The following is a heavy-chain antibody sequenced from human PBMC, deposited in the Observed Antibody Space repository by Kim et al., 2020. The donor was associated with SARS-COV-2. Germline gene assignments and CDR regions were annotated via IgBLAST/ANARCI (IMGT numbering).Heavy chain of an antibody. J-gene: IGHJ4*02. CDR3: ARDPPGNGGAFVDY. D-gene: IGHD2-8*01. Sequence: NPSLKCRVSICVDTAKNQFSLKLSSVTAADTAMYYCARDPPGNGGAFVDYWGQGTLVTVSS. V-gene: IGHV4-59*01.